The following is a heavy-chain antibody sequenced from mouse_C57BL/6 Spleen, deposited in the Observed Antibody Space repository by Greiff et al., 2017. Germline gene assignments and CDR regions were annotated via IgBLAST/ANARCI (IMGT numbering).Heavy chain of an antibody. D-gene: IGHD5-1*01. Sequence: EVQVVESGGGLVQPKGSLKLSCAASGFSFNTYAMNWVRQAPGKGLEWVARIRSKSNNYATYYADSVKDRFTISRDDSESMLYLQMNNLKTEDTAMYYCVRASNWYFDVWGTGTTVTVSS. CDR1: GFSFNTYA. CDR3: VRASNWYFDV. J-gene: IGHJ1*03. V-gene: IGHV10-1*01. CDR2: IRSKSNNYAT.